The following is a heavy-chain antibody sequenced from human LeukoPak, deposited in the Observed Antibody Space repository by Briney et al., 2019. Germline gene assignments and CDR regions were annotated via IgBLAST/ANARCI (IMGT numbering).Heavy chain of an antibody. D-gene: IGHD3-10*01. CDR1: GGSISSYY. J-gene: IGHJ5*02. CDR3: ARHGSGSYYKGAYPWTVNWFDP. V-gene: IGHV4-59*08. CDR2: IYYSGST. Sequence: SETLSLTCTVSGGSISSYYWSWIRQPPGKGLEWIGYIYYSGSTNYNPSLKSRVTISVDTSKNQFSLKLSSVTAADTAVYYCARHGSGSYYKGAYPWTVNWFDPWGQGTLVTVSS.